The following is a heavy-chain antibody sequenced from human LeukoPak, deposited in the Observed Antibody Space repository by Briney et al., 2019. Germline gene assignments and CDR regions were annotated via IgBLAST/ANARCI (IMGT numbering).Heavy chain of an antibody. J-gene: IGHJ6*03. Sequence: GGSLRLSCAASGFTFSSHSMNWVRQAPGKGLEWVSSISSSSSYIYYADSVKGRFTISRDDAKNSLYLQMNSLRAEDTAVYYCARDPTIVVVPAATPGYYYYMDVWGKGTTVTVSS. CDR2: ISSSSSYI. CDR1: GFTFSSHS. CDR3: ARDPTIVVVPAATPGYYYYMDV. V-gene: IGHV3-21*01. D-gene: IGHD2-2*01.